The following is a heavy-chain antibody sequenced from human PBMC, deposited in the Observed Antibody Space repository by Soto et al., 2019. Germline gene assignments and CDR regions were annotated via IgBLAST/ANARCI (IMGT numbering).Heavy chain of an antibody. J-gene: IGHJ5*02. CDR2: IYYSGST. D-gene: IGHD3-10*01. V-gene: IGHV4-59*08. Sequence: SETLSLTCTVSGGSISSYYRSWIRQPPGKGLEWIGYIYYSGSTNYNPSLKSRVTISVDTSKNQFSLKLSSVTAADTAVYYCARLRSGSYRWFDPWGQGTLVTVS. CDR3: ARLRSGSYRWFDP. CDR1: GGSISSYY.